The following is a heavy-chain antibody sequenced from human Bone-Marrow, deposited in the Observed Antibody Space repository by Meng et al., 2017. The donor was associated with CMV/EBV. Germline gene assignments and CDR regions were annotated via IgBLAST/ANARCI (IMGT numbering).Heavy chain of an antibody. CDR1: GFTFSSYA. D-gene: IGHD6-13*01. V-gene: IGHV3-30-3*01. CDR2: ISYDGSNK. Sequence: GESLKISCAASGFTFSSYAMHWVRQAPGKGLEWVAVISYDGSNKYYADSVKGRFTISRDNAKNSLYLQMNSLRAEDTAVYYCAREIAAAPGEGGWDVWGQGNTVNVPS. J-gene: IGHJ6*02. CDR3: AREIAAAPGEGGWDV.